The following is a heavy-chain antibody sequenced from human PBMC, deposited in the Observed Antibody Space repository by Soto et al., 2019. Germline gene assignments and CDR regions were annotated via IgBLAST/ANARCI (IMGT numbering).Heavy chain of an antibody. J-gene: IGHJ4*02. D-gene: IGHD3-10*01. CDR1: GNSISTGAYY. CDR2: IFYSGNT. Sequence: TLSLTCTVSGNSISTGAYYWSWLRQHPVKGLEWIGHIFYSGNTHYSPSLESRVTISVDTSKNQFSIKLTSVTVADTAIYYCAREGRSAAPQAGFDLWGQGTLVT. CDR3: AREGRSAAPQAGFDL. V-gene: IGHV4-31*03.